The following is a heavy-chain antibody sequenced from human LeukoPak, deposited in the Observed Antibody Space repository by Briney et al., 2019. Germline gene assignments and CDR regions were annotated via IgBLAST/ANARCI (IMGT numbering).Heavy chain of an antibody. CDR1: GFTFSTYA. Sequence: SGGSLRLSCAASGFTFSTYAMSWVRQAPGKGLEWVSGISRSGDKTYYADSVKGRFTLSRDNSKNTLYLQMNSLRAEDTAVYYCARSLGYCSAGSCFPFDYWGQGTLVTVSS. D-gene: IGHD2-15*01. V-gene: IGHV3-23*01. J-gene: IGHJ4*02. CDR3: ARSLGYCSAGSCFPFDY. CDR2: ISRSGDKT.